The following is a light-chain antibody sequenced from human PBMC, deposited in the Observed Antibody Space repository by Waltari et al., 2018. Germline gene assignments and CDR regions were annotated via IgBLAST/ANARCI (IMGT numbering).Light chain of an antibody. CDR1: QSIATY. V-gene: IGKV1-39*01. J-gene: IGKJ3*01. Sequence: QLTQSPYSLSASVGERVTVTCRASQSIATYLSWYQQRAGEAPKLLIHSAYTLQSGVPSRFSGSRSGTEFTLTISSLHPEDSATYYRQQTYSVPRGGFTFGPGTKVEIK. CDR2: SAY. CDR3: QQTYSVPRGGFT.